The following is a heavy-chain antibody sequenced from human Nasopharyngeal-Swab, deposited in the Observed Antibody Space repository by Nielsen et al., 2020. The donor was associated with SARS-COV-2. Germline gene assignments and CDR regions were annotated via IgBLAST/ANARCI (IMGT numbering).Heavy chain of an antibody. Sequence: ASVKVSCKASGYTFTSYYMHWVRQAPGQGLEWMGIINPSGGSTNYAQKFQGRVTITADESTSTAYMDLSSLTSEDTAVYYCAREAGSSGWTSSFDYWGQGTLVTVSS. CDR3: AREAGSSGWTSSFDY. CDR1: GYTFTSYY. CDR2: INPSGGST. J-gene: IGHJ4*02. V-gene: IGHV1-46*01. D-gene: IGHD6-19*01.